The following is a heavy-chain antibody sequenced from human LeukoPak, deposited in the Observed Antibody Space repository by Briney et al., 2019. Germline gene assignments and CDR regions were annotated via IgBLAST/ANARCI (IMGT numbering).Heavy chain of an antibody. CDR3: ARGGYYGSGNDFRFDP. CDR1: GESFSGYY. J-gene: IGHJ5*02. Sequence: SETLSLTCAVYGESFSGYYWSWIRQPPGKGLEWIGYIYYSGSTNYKPSLKSRVTISVDTSKNQFSLKLNSVTAADTAVYYCARGGYYGSGNDFRFDPWGQGTLVTVSS. CDR2: IYYSGST. V-gene: IGHV4-59*01. D-gene: IGHD3-10*01.